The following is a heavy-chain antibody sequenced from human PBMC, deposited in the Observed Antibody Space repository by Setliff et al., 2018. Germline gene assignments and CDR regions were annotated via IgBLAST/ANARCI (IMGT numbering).Heavy chain of an antibody. CDR3: ARQYNDYYYYYMDV. CDR1: GFNFRTYT. D-gene: IGHD1-1*01. Sequence: GGSLRFSCAASGFNFRTYTMNWVRQAPGKGLEWVSYMSSSSSYIYYADSVKGRFTISRDNAKNSLYLQMNSLRVEDTAVYYCARQYNDYYYYYMDVWGRGTTVTVSS. V-gene: IGHV3-21*01. CDR2: MSSSSSYI. J-gene: IGHJ6*03.